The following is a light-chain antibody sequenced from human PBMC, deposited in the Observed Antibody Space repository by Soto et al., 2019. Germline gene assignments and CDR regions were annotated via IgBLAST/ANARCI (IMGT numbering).Light chain of an antibody. CDR3: HQHSNSPWP. Sequence: SYKTSQSVSSSYLAWYQQKPGQAPRLLIYGASSRATGIPDRFSGSGSGTDFTLTISRLEREDFTPDDCHQHSNSPWPFCHGTKVDIK. CDR2: GAS. J-gene: IGKJ1*01. CDR1: QSVSSSY. V-gene: IGKV3-20*01.